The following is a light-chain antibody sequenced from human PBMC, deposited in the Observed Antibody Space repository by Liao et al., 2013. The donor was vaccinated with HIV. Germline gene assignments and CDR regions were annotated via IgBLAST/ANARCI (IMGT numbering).Light chain of an antibody. CDR3: QAWDSSTVV. CDR2: QDS. J-gene: IGLJ2*01. CDR1: KLGDKY. Sequence: SYELTQPPSVSVSPGQTASITCSGDKLGDKYACWYQQKPGQSPVLVIYQDSKRPSGIPERFSGSNSGNTATLTISGTQAMDEADYYCQAWDSSTVVVGGRT. V-gene: IGLV3-1*01.